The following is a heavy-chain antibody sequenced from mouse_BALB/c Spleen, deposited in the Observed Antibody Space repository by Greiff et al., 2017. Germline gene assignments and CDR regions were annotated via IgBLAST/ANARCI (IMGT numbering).Heavy chain of an antibody. V-gene: IGHV1S135*01. J-gene: IGHJ1*01. CDR1: GYAFTSYN. D-gene: IGHD2-14*01. CDR2: IDPYNGGT. Sequence: LKQSGPELVKPGASVKVSCKDSGYAFTSYNMYWVKQSHGKSLEWIGYIDPYNGGTSYNQKFKGKATLTVDKSSSTAYMHLNSLTSEDSAVYYCARTGGYASWYIDVWGAGTTVTVSS. CDR3: ARTGGYASWYIDV.